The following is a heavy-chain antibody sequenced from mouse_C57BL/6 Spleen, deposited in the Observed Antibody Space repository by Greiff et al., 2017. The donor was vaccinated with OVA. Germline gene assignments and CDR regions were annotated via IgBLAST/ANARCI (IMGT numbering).Heavy chain of an antibody. J-gene: IGHJ1*03. Sequence: EVQRVESGGGLVKPGGSLKLSCAASGFTFSSYAMSWVRQTPEKRLEWVATISDGGSYTYYPDNVKGRFTISRDNAKNNLYLQMSHLKSEDTAMYYCAREGFSHWYFDVWGTGTTVTVSS. CDR2: ISDGGSYT. CDR1: GFTFSSYA. V-gene: IGHV5-4*01. CDR3: AREGFSHWYFDV.